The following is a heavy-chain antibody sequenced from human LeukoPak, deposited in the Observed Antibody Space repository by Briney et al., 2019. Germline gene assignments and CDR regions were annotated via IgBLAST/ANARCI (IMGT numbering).Heavy chain of an antibody. CDR3: ARGDAYSSPFYYMDV. J-gene: IGHJ6*03. CDR1: GYTFTSYD. V-gene: IGHV1-8*01. CDR2: MNPNSGNT. Sequence: ASVKASCKASGYTFTSYDINWVRQATGQGLEWMGWMNPNSGNTGYAQKFQGRVTMTRNTSISTAYMELSSLRSEDTAVYYCARGDAYSSPFYYMDVWGKGTTVTVSS. D-gene: IGHD6-13*01.